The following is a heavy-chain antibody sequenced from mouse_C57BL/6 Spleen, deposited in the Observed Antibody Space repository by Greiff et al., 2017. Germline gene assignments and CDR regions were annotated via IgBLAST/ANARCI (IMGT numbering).Heavy chain of an antibody. CDR2: LDPSDSYT. CDR1: GYTFTSYW. J-gene: IGHJ4*01. Sequence: QVQLQQPGAELVMPGASVKLSCKASGYTFTSYWMHWVKQRPGQGLEWIGELDPSDSYTNYNQKFKGKSTLTVDKSSSTAYMQLSSLTSEDSAVYYCARRGLYDYDGAMDYWGQGTSVTVSS. D-gene: IGHD2-4*01. CDR3: ARRGLYDYDGAMDY. V-gene: IGHV1-69*01.